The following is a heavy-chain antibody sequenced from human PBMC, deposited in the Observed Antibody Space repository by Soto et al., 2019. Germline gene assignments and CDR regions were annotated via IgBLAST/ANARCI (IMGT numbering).Heavy chain of an antibody. CDR3: AREHDSGGYYLAFDDDFDY. CDR2: ISYDGSNK. D-gene: IGHD1-26*01. CDR1: GFTFSSYA. Sequence: QVQLVESGGGVVQPGRSLRLSCAASGFTFSSYAMHWVRQAPGKGLEWVAVISYDGSNKYYADSVKGRFTISRDNSKNTLYLQMNSLRAEDTAVYYCAREHDSGGYYLAFDDDFDYWGQGTLVTVSS. V-gene: IGHV3-30-3*01. J-gene: IGHJ4*02.